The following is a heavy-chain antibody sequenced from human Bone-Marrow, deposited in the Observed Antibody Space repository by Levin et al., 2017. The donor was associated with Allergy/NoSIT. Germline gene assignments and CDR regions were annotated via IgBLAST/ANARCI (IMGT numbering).Heavy chain of an antibody. V-gene: IGHV1-2*02. Sequence: GESLKISCKASGYTFTGYYLHWVRQAPGQGPEWMGWINPNSGGPNYAQKFQGRVTMTRDTSISTAYMELSRLRSDDTAVYYCARLSNYNDSCWGPGTLVTVSS. CDR3: ARLSNYNDSC. CDR2: INPNSGGP. J-gene: IGHJ4*02. D-gene: IGHD3-22*01. CDR1: GYTFTGYY.